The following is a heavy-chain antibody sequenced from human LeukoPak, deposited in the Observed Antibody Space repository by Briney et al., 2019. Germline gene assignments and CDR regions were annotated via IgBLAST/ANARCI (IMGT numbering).Heavy chain of an antibody. V-gene: IGHV3-74*01. D-gene: IGHD2-8*01. Sequence: PWGSLRLSCAASGFTFSSYWMHWVRQDPGKGLVWVSRINSDGSSTSYADSVKGRFTISRDNAKNTLYLQMNSLRAEDTAVYYCARDFGVLYYFDYWGQGTLVTVSS. CDR1: GFTFSSYW. J-gene: IGHJ4*02. CDR3: ARDFGVLYYFDY. CDR2: INSDGSST.